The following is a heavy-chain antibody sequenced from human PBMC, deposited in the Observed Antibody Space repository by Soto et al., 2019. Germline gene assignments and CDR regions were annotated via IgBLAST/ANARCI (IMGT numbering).Heavy chain of an antibody. CDR2: IYTSGST. J-gene: IGHJ6*02. V-gene: IGHV4-4*07. CDR3: ARGSLDSTGGYYYYYYGMDV. CDR1: GGSISRYY. D-gene: IGHD3-10*01. Sequence: SETLSLTCTVSGGSISRYYWNWIRQPAGKGLEWIGRIYTSGSTSYNPSLKSRVTMSVDTSKNQFSLKLSSVTAADTAVYYCARGSLDSTGGYYYYYYGMDVWGQGTTVTVSS.